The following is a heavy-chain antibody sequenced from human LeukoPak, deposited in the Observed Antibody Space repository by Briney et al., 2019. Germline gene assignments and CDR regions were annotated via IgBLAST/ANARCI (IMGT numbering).Heavy chain of an antibody. CDR3: ARDRTRCPY. Sequence: GGSLRLSCAASGFTFSTSWMSWVRQAPGKGLEWVANIKQDGSEKYYVDSVKGRFTISRDNAKNSLYLQMNSPRAEDTAVYYCARDRTRCPYWGQGTLVTVSS. D-gene: IGHD1-7*01. V-gene: IGHV3-7*01. J-gene: IGHJ4*02. CDR2: IKQDGSEK. CDR1: GFTFSTSW.